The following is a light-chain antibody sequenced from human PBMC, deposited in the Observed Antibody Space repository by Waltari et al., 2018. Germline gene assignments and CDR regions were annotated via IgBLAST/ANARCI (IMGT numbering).Light chain of an antibody. CDR3: QQYYSPPFT. Sequence: DIVLTQSPDSLAVSLGESATINCRSSQTVLYSSNSKNYLAWYQRKPGQPPKLLIYWASTRESGVPDRFSGSGSGTDFTLTISSLQAEDVAVYYCQQYYSPPFTFGQGTKLEIK. J-gene: IGKJ2*01. CDR2: WAS. V-gene: IGKV4-1*01. CDR1: QTVLYSSNSKNY.